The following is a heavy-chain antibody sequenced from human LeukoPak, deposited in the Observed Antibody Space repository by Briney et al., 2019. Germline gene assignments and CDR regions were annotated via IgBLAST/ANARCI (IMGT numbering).Heavy chain of an antibody. Sequence: SGGSLRLSCAASGFTFSDYYMSWIRQAPGKGLEWVSYISSSGSTISYADSVKGRFTISRDNAKNSLYLQMNSLRAEDTAVYYCARVPVGATPPGGYFDYWGQGTLVTVSS. CDR3: ARVPVGATPPGGYFDY. V-gene: IGHV3-11*04. D-gene: IGHD1-26*01. CDR1: GFTFSDYY. J-gene: IGHJ4*02. CDR2: ISSSGSTI.